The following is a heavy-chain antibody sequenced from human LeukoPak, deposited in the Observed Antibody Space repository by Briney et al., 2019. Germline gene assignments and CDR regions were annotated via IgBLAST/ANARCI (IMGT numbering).Heavy chain of an antibody. J-gene: IGHJ4*02. CDR2: ISPSGDIT. D-gene: IGHD5-18*01. Sequence: PGGSLRLSCAASGFIFSSHGMNWVRQAPGKGLEWVSGISPSGDITYYADSVKGRFTISRDNSKNTVYLQMNSLRAEDTAVYYCAKRIQSAMAMGYWGQGTLVTVSS. V-gene: IGHV3-23*01. CDR1: GFIFSSHG. CDR3: AKRIQSAMAMGY.